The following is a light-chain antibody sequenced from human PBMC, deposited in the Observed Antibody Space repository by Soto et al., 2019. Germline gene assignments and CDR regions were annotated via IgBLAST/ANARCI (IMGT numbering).Light chain of an antibody. CDR1: RSNIGADYD. J-gene: IGLJ3*02. CDR2: GNW. CDR3: QSYDVTLDAWV. Sequence: QSVLTQPPSVSGAPGQTVTISCTGSRSNIGADYDVHWYQQVPGAAPKLLIYGNWNRPSGVPDRFSGSKSVASAALAITGLQAEDEADYYCQSYDVTLDAWVFGGGTSSPS. V-gene: IGLV1-40*01.